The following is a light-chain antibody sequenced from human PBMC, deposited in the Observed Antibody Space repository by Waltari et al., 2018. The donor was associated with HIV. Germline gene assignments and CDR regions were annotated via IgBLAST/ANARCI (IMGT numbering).Light chain of an antibody. Sequence: QSALAQSPSASGFPGQAVTISCTGPSSDIGSYDYVSWYQQHPGKAPKLMIYDVYKRPSGIPDRFSGSKSGNTASLTVSGLQAEDEANYYCSSYAGSTNRVVFGGGTFLTVL. CDR3: SSYAGSTNRVV. V-gene: IGLV2-8*01. J-gene: IGLJ2*01. CDR1: SSDIGSYDY. CDR2: DVY.